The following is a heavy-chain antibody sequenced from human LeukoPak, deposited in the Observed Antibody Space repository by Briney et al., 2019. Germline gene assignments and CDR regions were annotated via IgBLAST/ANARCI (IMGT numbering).Heavy chain of an antibody. J-gene: IGHJ4*02. V-gene: IGHV3-21*01. Sequence: PGGSQRLSCAASGFTFSSYSMNWVRQAPGKGLEWVSSISSSSSYIYYADSVKGRFTISRDNAKNSLYLQMNSLRAEDTAVYYCARDLYYYDSSGPFDYWGQGTLVTVSS. D-gene: IGHD3-22*01. CDR3: ARDLYYYDSSGPFDY. CDR1: GFTFSSYS. CDR2: ISSSSSYI.